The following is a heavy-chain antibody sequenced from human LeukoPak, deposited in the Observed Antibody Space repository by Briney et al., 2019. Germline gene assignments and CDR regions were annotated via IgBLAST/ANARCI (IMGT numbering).Heavy chain of an antibody. CDR3: AVFGVVKSRRHTLFDY. CDR2: IYESGTT. CDR1: GESLNSYY. V-gene: IGHV4-34*01. J-gene: IGHJ4*02. Sequence: SETLSLTCAVYGESLNSYYWSWVRQPPGEGLEWLGEIYESGTTEYNPSLKSRVTISMVPSKQQFSLSLSSVTAADTAVYYCAVFGVVKSRRHTLFDYWGQGTLVTVSS. D-gene: IGHD3-3*01.